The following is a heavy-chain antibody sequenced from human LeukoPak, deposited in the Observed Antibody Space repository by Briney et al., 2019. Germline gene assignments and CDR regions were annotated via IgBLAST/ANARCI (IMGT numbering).Heavy chain of an antibody. V-gene: IGHV4-59*12. D-gene: IGHD1-26*01. CDR3: ARDDRSLYDY. CDR1: GGSISSYY. CDR2: IYYSGST. J-gene: IGHJ4*02. Sequence: PSETLSLTCTVSGGSISSYYWSWIRQPPGKGLEWIGYIYYSGSTNYNPSLKSRVTMSTDPSKNQFSLRVASVTAADTAIYYCARDDRSLYDYWGQGILVTVSS.